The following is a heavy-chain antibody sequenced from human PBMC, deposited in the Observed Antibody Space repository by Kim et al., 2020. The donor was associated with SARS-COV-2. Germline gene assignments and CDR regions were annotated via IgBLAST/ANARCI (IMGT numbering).Heavy chain of an antibody. D-gene: IGHD3-10*01. Sequence: SPSFQGQVTISADKSISTAYLQWSSLKASDTAMYYCARSMVRGVMVAFDIWGQGTMVTVSS. V-gene: IGHV5-51*01. CDR3: ARSMVRGVMVAFDI. J-gene: IGHJ3*02.